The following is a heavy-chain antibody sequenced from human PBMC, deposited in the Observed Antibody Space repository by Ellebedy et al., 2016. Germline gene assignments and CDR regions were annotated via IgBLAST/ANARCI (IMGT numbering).Heavy chain of an antibody. D-gene: IGHD2-2*01. CDR3: ATYNEGYCSSTSCYKGFDY. Sequence: ASVKVSCXASGYTFTSYDINWVRQATGQGLEWMGIINPSGGSTSYAQKFQGRVTMTRDTSTSTVYMELSSLRSDDTAVYYCATYNEGYCSSTSCYKGFDYWGQGTLVTVSS. CDR2: INPSGGST. CDR1: GYTFTSYD. V-gene: IGHV1-46*01. J-gene: IGHJ4*02.